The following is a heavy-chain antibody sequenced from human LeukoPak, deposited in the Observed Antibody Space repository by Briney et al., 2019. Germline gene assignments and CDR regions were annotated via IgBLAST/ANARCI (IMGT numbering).Heavy chain of an antibody. D-gene: IGHD5-12*01. V-gene: IGHV4-59*01. CDR2: IYYSGST. Sequence: SETLSLTCTVSGGSISSYYWSWIRQPPGKGLEWIGYIYYSGSTNYNPSLKSRVTISVDTSKNQFSLKLSSVTAADTAVYYCARDNGVATMSSDYWGQGTLVTVSS. CDR3: ARDNGVATMSSDY. CDR1: GGSISSYY. J-gene: IGHJ4*02.